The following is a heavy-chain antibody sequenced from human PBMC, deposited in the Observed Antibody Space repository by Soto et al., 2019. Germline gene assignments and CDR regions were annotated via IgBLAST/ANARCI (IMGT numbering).Heavy chain of an antibody. V-gene: IGHV3-21*01. D-gene: IGHD7-27*01. Sequence: EVQLVESGGGLVKPGGSLTLSCVASGFSFSKYAMNWVRQAPGKGLEWVSSISSSGYYIHYADSVKGRFTVSRDTGSNSVFLQMNSLRGEDTAVYFCARQFWDYDYYGMDGWGQGTTVTVSS. CDR3: ARQFWDYDYYGMDG. J-gene: IGHJ6*02. CDR2: ISSSGYYI. CDR1: GFSFSKYA.